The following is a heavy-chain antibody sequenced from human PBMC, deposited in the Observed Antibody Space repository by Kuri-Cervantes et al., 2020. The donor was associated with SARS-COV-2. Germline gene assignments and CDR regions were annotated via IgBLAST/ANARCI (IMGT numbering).Heavy chain of an antibody. Sequence: SQTLSLTCAVYGGSFSGYYWSWIRQSPGKGLEWIGEISHSGSTNYNPSLKSRVTISVDTSKNQFSLKLSSVTAADTAVYYCARASEEHMIVVVITTGGWFDPWGQGTLVTVSS. CDR2: ISHSGST. D-gene: IGHD3-22*01. V-gene: IGHV4-34*01. J-gene: IGHJ5*02. CDR1: GGSFSGYY. CDR3: ARASEEHMIVVVITTGGWFDP.